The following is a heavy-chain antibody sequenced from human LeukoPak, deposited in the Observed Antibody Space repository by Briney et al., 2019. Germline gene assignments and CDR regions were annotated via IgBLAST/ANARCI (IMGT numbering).Heavy chain of an antibody. CDR3: ARHSYCSSTSCYRFFDY. Sequence: SVKVSCKASGGTFSSYAISWVRQAPGQGLEWMGGIIPIFGTANYAQKFQGRVTITADESTSTAYLQWSSLKASDTAMYYCARHSYCSSTSCYRFFDYWGQGTLVTVSS. CDR2: IIPIFGTA. D-gene: IGHD2-2*01. V-gene: IGHV1-69*13. J-gene: IGHJ4*02. CDR1: GGTFSSYA.